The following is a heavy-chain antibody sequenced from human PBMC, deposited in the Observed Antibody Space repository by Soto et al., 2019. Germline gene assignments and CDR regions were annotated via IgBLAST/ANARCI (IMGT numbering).Heavy chain of an antibody. V-gene: IGHV1-18*01. J-gene: IGHJ4*02. CDR1: GYTSTSYG. CDR2: ISAYNGDT. D-gene: IGHD5-18*01. Sequence: QVQLVQAGAEVKKPWASVKVSCKASGYTSTSYGISWVRQAPGQGPEWRGWISAYNGDTHYAQKLQGRVTMTTDTSTSTAYMELRSLRSDDTAVYYCAGVPHGYTYGLSFDYWGQGTLVTVSS. CDR3: AGVPHGYTYGLSFDY.